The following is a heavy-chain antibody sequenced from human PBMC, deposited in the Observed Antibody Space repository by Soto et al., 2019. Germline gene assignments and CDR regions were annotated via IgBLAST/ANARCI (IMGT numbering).Heavy chain of an antibody. CDR2: ISSTTKYI. CDR3: ARESEDLTSNFDY. Sequence: GGSLRLSCAASGFTFTRYSMNWVRQAPGKGLEWVSSISSTTKYIYYGDSMKGRFTISRDNAKNSLYLEMNSLRAEDTAVYYCARESEDLTSNFDYWGQGTLVTVSS. V-gene: IGHV3-21*06. CDR1: GFTFTRYS. J-gene: IGHJ4*02.